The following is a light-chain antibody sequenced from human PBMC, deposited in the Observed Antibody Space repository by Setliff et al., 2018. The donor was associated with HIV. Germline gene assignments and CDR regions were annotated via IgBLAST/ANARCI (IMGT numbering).Light chain of an antibody. V-gene: IGLV2-14*01. CDR2: EVN. Sequence: QSALTQPASVSGSPGQSITISCTGTSSDIGGYNYVSWYQQHPDKVPKLMIYEVNNRPSGVSNRFSGSKSGNTASLTISVLQAEDEADYYCSSYTDYNTYVFGTGTKVTVL. CDR3: SSYTDYNTYV. J-gene: IGLJ1*01. CDR1: SSDIGGYNY.